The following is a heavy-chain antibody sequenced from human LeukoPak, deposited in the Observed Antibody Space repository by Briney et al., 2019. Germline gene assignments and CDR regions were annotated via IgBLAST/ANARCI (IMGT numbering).Heavy chain of an antibody. D-gene: IGHD2-2*01. CDR2: ISYDGSNK. Sequence: GGSLRLSCAASGFTFSSYAMSWVRQAPGKGLEWVAVISYDGSNKYYADSVKGRFTISRDNSKKTLYLQMNSLRAEDTAVYYCARDSTSWHTFYYYGMDVWGQGTTVTVSS. J-gene: IGHJ6*02. V-gene: IGHV3-30*03. CDR1: GFTFSSYA. CDR3: ARDSTSWHTFYYYGMDV.